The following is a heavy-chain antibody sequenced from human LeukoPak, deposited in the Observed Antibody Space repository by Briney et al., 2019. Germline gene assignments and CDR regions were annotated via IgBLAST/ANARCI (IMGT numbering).Heavy chain of an antibody. V-gene: IGHV3-7*01. CDR1: GFTFSSYW. CDR3: ARGFTGDSSGYYEDYYYYYYMDV. CDR2: IKQDGSEK. J-gene: IGHJ6*03. D-gene: IGHD3-22*01. Sequence: GGSLRLSCAASGFTFSSYWMSWVRQAPGKGLEWVANIKQDGSEKYYVDSVKGRFTISRDNAKNSLYLQMNSLRAEDTAVYYCARGFTGDSSGYYEDYYYYYYMDVWGKGTTVTVSS.